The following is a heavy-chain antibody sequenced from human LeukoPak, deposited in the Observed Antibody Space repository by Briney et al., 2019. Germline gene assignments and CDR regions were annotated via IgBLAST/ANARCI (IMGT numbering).Heavy chain of an antibody. CDR3: AKSVEHSNYRKFHD. CDR2: ISGGGGGT. CDR1: GFIFSNYA. J-gene: IGHJ4*02. D-gene: IGHD4-11*01. Sequence: QPGGSLRLSCAASGFIFSNYAMSWVRQAPGKGPEWASGISGGGGGTYYADSVKGRFTISRANSKNTLYLQMKSLRVDDTAVYYCAKSVEHSNYRKFHDWGQGTLVTVSS. V-gene: IGHV3-23*01.